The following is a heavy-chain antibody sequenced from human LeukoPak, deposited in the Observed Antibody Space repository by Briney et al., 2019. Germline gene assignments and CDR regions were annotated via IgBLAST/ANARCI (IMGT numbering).Heavy chain of an antibody. J-gene: IGHJ6*03. CDR1: GGSISSYY. D-gene: IGHD2-15*01. CDR3: ARDGCGGSCFHYYYYYMDV. Sequence: SETLSLTCTVSGGSISSYYWSWIRQPAGKGLEWIGRISTIGSTNYNPSLNSRVTISIDTSKNQFSLKLSSVTAADTAVYYCARDGCGGSCFHYYYYYMDVWGKGTTVTISS. V-gene: IGHV4-4*07. CDR2: ISTIGST.